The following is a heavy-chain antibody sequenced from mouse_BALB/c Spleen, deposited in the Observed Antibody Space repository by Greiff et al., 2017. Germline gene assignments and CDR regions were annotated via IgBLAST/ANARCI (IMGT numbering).Heavy chain of an antibody. CDR2: ISTYYGDA. V-gene: IGHV1S137*01. Sequence: VQLQQSGAELVRPGVSVKISCKGSGYTFTDYAMHWVKQSHAKSLEWIGVISTYYGDASYNQKFKGKATMTVDKSSSTAYMELARLTSEDSAIYYCARSLYYDSFADWGQGTLVTVSA. CDR1: GYTFTDYA. D-gene: IGHD2-4*01. J-gene: IGHJ3*01. CDR3: ARSLYYDSFAD.